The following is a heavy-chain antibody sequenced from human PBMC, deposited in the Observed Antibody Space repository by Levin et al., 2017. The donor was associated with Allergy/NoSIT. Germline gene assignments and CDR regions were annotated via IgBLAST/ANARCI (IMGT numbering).Heavy chain of an antibody. D-gene: IGHD7-27*01. V-gene: IGHV4-34*01. CDR3: ARQPTGDLFDY. Sequence: SQTLSLTCAVHGGSLSGYYWTWIRQPPGKGLEWIGEINHSEYTNYNPSLKSRVTLSLDTSNNQFSLRLSSVTAADTAVYYCARQPTGDLFDYWGQGTLVTVSS. CDR2: INHSEYT. J-gene: IGHJ4*02. CDR1: GGSLSGYY.